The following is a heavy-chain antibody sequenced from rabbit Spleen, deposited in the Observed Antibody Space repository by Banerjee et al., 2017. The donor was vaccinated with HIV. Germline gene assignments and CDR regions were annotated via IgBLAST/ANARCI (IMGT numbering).Heavy chain of an antibody. CDR3: ARRVAGATYTYFNL. V-gene: IGHV1S40*01. J-gene: IGHJ4*01. CDR1: GFSFNSGYD. Sequence: QSLEESGGDLVKPEGSLTLTCKASGFSFNSGYDMCWVRQAPGKGLELIASIYTGSGGGTYYANWAKGRFTISKTSSTTVTLQMTSLTAADTATYFCARRVAGATYTYFNLWGQGTLVTGS. D-gene: IGHD4-2*01. CDR2: IYTGSGGGT.